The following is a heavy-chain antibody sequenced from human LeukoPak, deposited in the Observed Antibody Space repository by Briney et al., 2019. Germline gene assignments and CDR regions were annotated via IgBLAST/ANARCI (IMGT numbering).Heavy chain of an antibody. V-gene: IGHV3-30*04. CDR2: LSYDGSEK. D-gene: IGHD6-19*01. J-gene: IGHJ4*02. CDR3: ARALSYSSGWHADY. CDR1: GFSFSTYV. Sequence: SGGSLRLSCAASGFSFSTYVMHWVRQAPGKGLEWVADLSYDGSEKYYADSVKGRFTISGDNSKNTLYLQLNSLRPEDTAVYYCARALSYSSGWHADYWGQGALVTVSS.